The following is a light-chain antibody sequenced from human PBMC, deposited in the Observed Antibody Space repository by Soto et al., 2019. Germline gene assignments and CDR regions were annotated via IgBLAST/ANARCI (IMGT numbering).Light chain of an antibody. CDR1: SSDVGGYIL. J-gene: IGLJ2*01. V-gene: IGLV2-23*01. CDR2: EGS. Sequence: QSALTQPASVSGSPGQSITISCTGTSSDVGGYILVSWYQQEPGKAPKLMIYEGSKRPSGVSNRFSGSKSGNTASLTISGLQAEDEADYYCCSYVGGDTYLIFGGGTKVTVL. CDR3: CSYVGGDTYLI.